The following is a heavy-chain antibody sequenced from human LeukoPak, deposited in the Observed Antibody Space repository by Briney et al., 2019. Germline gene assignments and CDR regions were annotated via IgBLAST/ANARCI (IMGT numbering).Heavy chain of an antibody. Sequence: PGGSLRLSCAASGFTFSSYTMNWVCQAPGKGLEWVSSISSSSGNMYYADSVKGRFTISRDNAKNSLDLQMNSLRGEDTGVYYCTSQGGFDNWGQGALVPVS. V-gene: IGHV3-21*01. CDR3: TSQGGFDN. CDR1: GFTFSSYT. J-gene: IGHJ4*02. CDR2: ISSSSGNM. D-gene: IGHD2-15*01.